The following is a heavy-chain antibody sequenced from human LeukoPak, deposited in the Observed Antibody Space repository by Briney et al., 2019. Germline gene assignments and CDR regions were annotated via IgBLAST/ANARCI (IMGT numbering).Heavy chain of an antibody. Sequence: PSETLSLTCAVYGGSFSGYYWSWIRQPPGKGLEWIGEINHSGSTNYNPSLKSRVTISVDTSKNQFSLKLSSVTAADTAVYYCARGPPSITMIVEAPFGYWGQGTLVTVSS. J-gene: IGHJ4*02. CDR2: INHSGST. CDR3: ARGPPSITMIVEAPFGY. CDR1: GGSFSGYY. V-gene: IGHV4-34*01. D-gene: IGHD3-22*01.